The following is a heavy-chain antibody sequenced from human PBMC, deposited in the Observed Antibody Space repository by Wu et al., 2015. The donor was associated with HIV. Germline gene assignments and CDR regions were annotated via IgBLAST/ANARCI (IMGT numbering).Heavy chain of an antibody. D-gene: IGHD3-22*01. CDR1: EAPSTATP. Sequence: QVQLAQSGAEVKKPGSSVRSPARLLEAPSTATPSNWVRQAPGQGLEWMGRIIPTFDTTYYAQKFRGRVTITADESTGTAYMELSSLTSEDTAVYFCATVPDTRGYSTAEWYLDLWGRGTLIIVSS. CDR3: ATVPDTRGYSTAEWYLDL. V-gene: IGHV1-69*13. CDR2: IIPTFDTT. J-gene: IGHJ2*01.